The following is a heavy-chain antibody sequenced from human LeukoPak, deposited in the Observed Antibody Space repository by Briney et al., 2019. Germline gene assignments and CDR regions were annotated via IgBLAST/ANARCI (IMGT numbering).Heavy chain of an antibody. CDR2: IYCSGST. CDR3: ARATAADYYYMDV. Sequence: PSETLSLTCTVSGGSISSYYWSWLRQPPGKGLEWIGYIYCSGSTNYNPSLKSRVTISVDTSKNQFSLKLSSVTAADTAVYYCARATAADYYYMDVWGKGTTVTVSS. CDR1: GGSISSYY. V-gene: IGHV4-59*01. J-gene: IGHJ6*03. D-gene: IGHD6-13*01.